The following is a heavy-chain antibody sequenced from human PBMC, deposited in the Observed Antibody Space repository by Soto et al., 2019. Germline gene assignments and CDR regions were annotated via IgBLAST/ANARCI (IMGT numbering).Heavy chain of an antibody. CDR3: AKYPHPDTNYYDSSGLDY. CDR2: ISGSGGST. D-gene: IGHD3-22*01. CDR1: GFTFSSYA. J-gene: IGHJ4*02. Sequence: GGSLRLSCAASGFTFSSYAMSWVRQAPGKGLEWVSAISGSGGSTYYADSVKGRFTISRDNSKNTLYLQMNSLRAEDTAVYYCAKYPHPDTNYYDSSGLDYWGQGTLVTVSS. V-gene: IGHV3-23*01.